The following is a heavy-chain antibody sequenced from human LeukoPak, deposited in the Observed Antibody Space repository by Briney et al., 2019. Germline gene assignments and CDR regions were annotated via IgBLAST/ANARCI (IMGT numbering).Heavy chain of an antibody. D-gene: IGHD6-19*01. J-gene: IGHJ1*01. Sequence: SETLSLTCAVYGGSFSGYYWSWIRQPPGKGLEWIGYVYYSGSTNYNPSLKSRVTISVDTSKNQFSLKLSSVTAADTAVYYCARDGYSSGWNLEYFQHWGQGTLVTVSS. CDR3: ARDGYSSGWNLEYFQH. V-gene: IGHV4-59*01. CDR1: GGSFSGYY. CDR2: VYYSGST.